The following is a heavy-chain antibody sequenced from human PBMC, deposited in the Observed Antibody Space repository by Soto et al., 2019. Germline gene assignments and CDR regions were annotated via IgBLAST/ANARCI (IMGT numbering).Heavy chain of an antibody. CDR2: IYPGDSDT. V-gene: IGHV5-51*01. J-gene: IGHJ5*02. CDR1: GYSFTSYW. Sequence: PGESLKISCKGSGYSFTSYWIGWVRQMPGKGLEWMGIIYPGDSDTRYSPSFQGQVTISADKSISTAYLQWSSLKASDTAMYYCARLVRYSGYDFLRPDSLDPRGPGTLVTVSS. D-gene: IGHD5-12*01. CDR3: ARLVRYSGYDFLRPDSLDP.